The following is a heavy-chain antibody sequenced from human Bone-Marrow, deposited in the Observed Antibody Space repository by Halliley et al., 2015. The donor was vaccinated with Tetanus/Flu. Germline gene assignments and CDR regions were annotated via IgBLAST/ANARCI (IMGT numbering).Heavy chain of an antibody. Sequence: WIGEFFHGGRINYNPSLKSRVPMSIDKSKNQFPRGRPSVTAADTAVYYCASGEMTSSKGIDPWGQGTLVSVSS. D-gene: IGHD3-10*01. CDR3: ASGEMTSSKGIDP. CDR2: FFHGGRI. J-gene: IGHJ5*02. V-gene: IGHV4-4*02.